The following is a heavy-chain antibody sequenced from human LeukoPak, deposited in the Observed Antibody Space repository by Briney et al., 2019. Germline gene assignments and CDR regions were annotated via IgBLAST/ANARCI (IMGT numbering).Heavy chain of an antibody. D-gene: IGHD3-10*01. CDR2: ISYSGGT. CDR1: GGSISTGGYY. CDR3: ASTSKYIGSGRDDSFDI. V-gene: IGHV4-30-4*01. J-gene: IGHJ3*02. Sequence: SETLSLTCTVSGGSISTGGYYWSWIRQPPGKGLEWIVYISYSGGTYYNPSLNSRFSISLDTSKSQFSLKMSSVTAADTAVYYCASTSKYIGSGRDDSFDIWGQGTMVTVSS.